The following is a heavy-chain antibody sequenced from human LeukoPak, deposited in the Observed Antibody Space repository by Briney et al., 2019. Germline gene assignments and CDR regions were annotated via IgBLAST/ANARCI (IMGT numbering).Heavy chain of an antibody. D-gene: IGHD6-19*01. CDR1: GGTYSSYA. CDR3: ARAPYSSGGSTNYYYYYYMDV. Sequence: SVKVSCKASGGTYSSYAISWVRQAPGQGLEWMGRIIPIFGTANYAQKFQGRVTVTADESTSTAYMELSSLRSEDTAVYYCARAPYSSGGSTNYYYYYYMDVWGKGTTVTVSS. J-gene: IGHJ6*03. V-gene: IGHV1-69*13. CDR2: IIPIFGTA.